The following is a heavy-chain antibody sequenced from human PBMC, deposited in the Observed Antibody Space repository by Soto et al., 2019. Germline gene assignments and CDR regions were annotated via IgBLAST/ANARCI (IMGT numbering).Heavy chain of an antibody. D-gene: IGHD4-17*01. Sequence: ASVKVSCKASGYTFTRYAMHWARQAPGQGLEWMGWINTGNGNSHYSQKFQGRVTFTRDTSATTAYMELSNLRSEDTAVYFCARNVDYFDPWGQGTLVTVSS. CDR2: INTGNGNS. J-gene: IGHJ5*01. V-gene: IGHV1-3*04. CDR3: ARNVDYFDP. CDR1: GYTFTRYA.